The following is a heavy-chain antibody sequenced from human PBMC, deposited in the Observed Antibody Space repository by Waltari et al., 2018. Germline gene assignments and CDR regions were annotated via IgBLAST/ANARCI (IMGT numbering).Heavy chain of an antibody. J-gene: IGHJ4*02. CDR2: IDPEDGET. D-gene: IGHD3-10*01. CDR3: APLPGGSGQTFDY. Sequence: EVELVQSGAEVKKPGATVKISCQASGYTFMDYFMHWVQQAPGKGLEWMGRIDPEDGETVYSEKFQGRVTINADTSTDTAYMELSSLTSGDTAVYYCAPLPGGSGQTFDYWGQGTLVTVS. V-gene: IGHV1-69-2*01. CDR1: GYTFMDYF.